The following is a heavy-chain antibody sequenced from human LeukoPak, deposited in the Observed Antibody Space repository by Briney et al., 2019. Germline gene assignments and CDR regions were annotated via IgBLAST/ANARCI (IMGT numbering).Heavy chain of an antibody. CDR2: INPNSGGT. V-gene: IGHV1-2*02. CDR3: ARGHYYDSSGYSNY. D-gene: IGHD3-22*01. J-gene: IGHJ4*02. Sequence: GASVKVSCKASGYTFTGYYMHWVRQAPGQGLEWMGWINPNSGGTNYAQKFQGRVTMTRDTSISTAYMELSRLGSDDTAVYYCARGHYYDSSGYSNYWGQGTLVTVSS. CDR1: GYTFTGYY.